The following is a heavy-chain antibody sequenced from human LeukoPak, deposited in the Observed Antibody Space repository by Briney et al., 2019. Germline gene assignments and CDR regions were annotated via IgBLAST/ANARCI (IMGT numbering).Heavy chain of an antibody. J-gene: IGHJ5*02. CDR3: ARDPLTTGATLYNWFDP. Sequence: ASVKVSCKASGYTFTSYGISWVRQAPGQGLEWMGWISAYNGNTNYAQKLQGRVTMTTDTSTSTAYMELRSLRSDDTAVYYCARDPLTTGATLYNWFDPWGQGTLVTVPS. CDR2: ISAYNGNT. D-gene: IGHD1-26*01. CDR1: GYTFTSYG. V-gene: IGHV1-18*01.